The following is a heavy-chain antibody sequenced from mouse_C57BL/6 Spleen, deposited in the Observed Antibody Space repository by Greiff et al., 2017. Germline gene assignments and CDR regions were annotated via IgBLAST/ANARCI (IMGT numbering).Heavy chain of an antibody. Sequence: VQLQQSGAELVKPGASVKLSCTASGFNIKDYYMHWVKQRTEQGLEWIGRIDPEDGETKYAPKFQGKATITADPSSNTAYLQLSSLTSEDTAVYYCAVITTVVATDFDVWGTGTTVTVSS. D-gene: IGHD1-1*01. CDR1: GFNIKDYY. V-gene: IGHV14-2*01. J-gene: IGHJ1*03. CDR3: AVITTVVATDFDV. CDR2: IDPEDGET.